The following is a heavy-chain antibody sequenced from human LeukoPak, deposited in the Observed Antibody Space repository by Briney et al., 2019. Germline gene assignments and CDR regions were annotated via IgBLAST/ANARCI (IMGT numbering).Heavy chain of an antibody. CDR2: INHSRST. V-gene: IGHV4-34*01. CDR3: ARIKAARIFGVVNYYYYYYMDV. J-gene: IGHJ6*03. CDR1: GGSCSGYY. Sequence: SETLSLTCAVYGGSCSGYYWSWIRQPPGKGLEWIGEINHSRSTNYNPSLKSRVTISVDTSKNQFSLKLSSVTAADTAVYYCARIKAARIFGVVNYYYYYYMDVWGKGTTVTVSS. D-gene: IGHD3-3*01.